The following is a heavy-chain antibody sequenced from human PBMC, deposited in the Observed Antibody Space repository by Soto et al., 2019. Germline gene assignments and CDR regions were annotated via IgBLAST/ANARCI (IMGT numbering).Heavy chain of an antibody. CDR2: INHSGST. CDR1: GGSFSGYY. D-gene: IGHD3-3*01. CDR3: ARLIFGVVTPRFHYYYYGMDV. Sequence: SETLSLTCAVYGGSFSGYYWSWIRQPPGKGLEWIGEINHSGSTNYNPSLKSRVTISVDTSKNQFSLKLSSVTAADTAVYYCARLIFGVVTPRFHYYYYGMDVWGQGTTVTVSS. J-gene: IGHJ6*02. V-gene: IGHV4-34*01.